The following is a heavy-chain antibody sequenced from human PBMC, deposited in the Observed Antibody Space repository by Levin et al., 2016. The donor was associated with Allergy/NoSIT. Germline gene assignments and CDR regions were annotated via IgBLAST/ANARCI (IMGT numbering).Heavy chain of an antibody. J-gene: IGHJ6*03. CDR3: ARHKLAVTTMGPYNMDV. Sequence: SETLSLTCTVSGGSVSGGSIYSWGWIRQSPGKGLEWIGSMYYSGTTYYNPSLKSRVTVSVDSSKSQFSLRLTSVTAADTAVYYCARHKLAVTTMGPYNMDVWGKGTTVTVSS. D-gene: IGHD1-1*01. CDR1: GGSVSGGSIYS. CDR2: MYYSGTT. V-gene: IGHV4-39*01.